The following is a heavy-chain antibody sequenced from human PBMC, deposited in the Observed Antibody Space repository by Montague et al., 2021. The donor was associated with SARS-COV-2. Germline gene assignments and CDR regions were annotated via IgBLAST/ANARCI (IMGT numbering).Heavy chain of an antibody. CDR2: IDWDDDK. D-gene: IGHD5-18*01. V-gene: IGHV2-70*01. J-gene: IGHJ4*02. Sequence: PALVKPSKTLTLTCTFSGFSLSTSGMCVSWIRQPPGKALEWLAVIDWDDDKSYSTSLKTRLTISKDTSKNQVVLTMTNMDPVDTATYYCARMPDQVWLDYWGQGILVTVSS. CDR3: ARMPDQVWLDY. CDR1: GFSLSTSGMC.